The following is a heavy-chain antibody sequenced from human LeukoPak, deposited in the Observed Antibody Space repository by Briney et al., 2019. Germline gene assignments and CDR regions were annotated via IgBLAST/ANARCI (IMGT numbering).Heavy chain of an antibody. CDR1: GFTFSSYS. CDR2: IGSSSSYI. Sequence: GGSLRLSCAASGFTFSSYSMNWVRQAPGKGLEWVSSIGSSSSYIYYADSVKGRFTISRDNAKNSLYLQMNSLRAEDTAVYYCASTPYCSSTSCYPDLDYWGQGTLVTVSS. D-gene: IGHD2-2*01. CDR3: ASTPYCSSTSCYPDLDY. V-gene: IGHV3-21*01. J-gene: IGHJ4*02.